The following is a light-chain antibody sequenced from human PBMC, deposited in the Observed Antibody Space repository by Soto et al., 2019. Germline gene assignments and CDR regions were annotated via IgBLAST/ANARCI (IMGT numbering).Light chain of an antibody. CDR2: KAS. CDR3: QQYVTSFRT. Sequence: IQLTHSPSTLSASVGDSVTITCRASENIRSWLAWYQQKAGRPPKLLIYKASTLQSGVPSRFGGSGSETEFTLTISGLQPDDFATYFCQQYVTSFRTFGQGTKVDIK. V-gene: IGKV1-5*03. J-gene: IGKJ1*01. CDR1: ENIRSW.